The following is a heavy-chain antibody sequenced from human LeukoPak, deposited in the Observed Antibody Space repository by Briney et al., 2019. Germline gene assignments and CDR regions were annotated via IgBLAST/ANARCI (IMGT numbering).Heavy chain of an antibody. J-gene: IGHJ2*01. CDR2: MNPNSGNT. CDR1: GYTFTSYD. Sequence: ASVKVSCKASGYTFTSYDINWERQATGQGLEWMGWMNPNSGNTGYAQKFQGRVTITRNTSISTAYMELSSLRSEDTAVYYCARERANWYFDLWGRGTLVTVSS. CDR3: ARERANWYFDL. V-gene: IGHV1-8*03.